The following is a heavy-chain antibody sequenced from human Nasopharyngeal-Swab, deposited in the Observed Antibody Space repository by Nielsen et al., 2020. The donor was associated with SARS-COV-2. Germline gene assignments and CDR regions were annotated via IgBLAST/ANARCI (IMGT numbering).Heavy chain of an antibody. D-gene: IGHD3-22*01. V-gene: IGHV4-61*01. CDR1: GGSVSSGSYY. CDR2: IYYSGST. CDR3: AREPDTMIAVSPDAFDI. J-gene: IGHJ3*02. Sequence: SETLSLTCTVSGGSVSSGSYYWSWIRQPQGKGLEWIGYIYYSGSTNYNPSLKSRVTISVDTSKNQFPLKLSSVTAADTAVYYCAREPDTMIAVSPDAFDIWGQGTMVTVSS.